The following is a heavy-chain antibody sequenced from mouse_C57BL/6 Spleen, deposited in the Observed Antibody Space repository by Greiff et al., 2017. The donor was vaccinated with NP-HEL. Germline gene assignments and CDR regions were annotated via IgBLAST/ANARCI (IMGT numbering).Heavy chain of an antibody. Sequence: VQLQQSGPELVKPGASVKISCKASGYTFTDYYMNWVKQSHGKSLEWIGDINPNNGGTSYNQKFKGKATLTVDKSSSTAYMELRSLTSEDSAVYYCARSGIYDGYYVGVYYFDYWGQGTTLTVSS. CDR2: INPNNGGT. CDR1: GYTFTDYY. CDR3: ARSGIYDGYYVGVYYFDY. J-gene: IGHJ2*01. V-gene: IGHV1-26*01. D-gene: IGHD2-3*01.